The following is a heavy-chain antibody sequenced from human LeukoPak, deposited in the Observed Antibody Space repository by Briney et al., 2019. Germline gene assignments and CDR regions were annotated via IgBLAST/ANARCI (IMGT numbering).Heavy chain of an antibody. J-gene: IGHJ5*02. CDR3: ARATLIGVLLYLGWFDP. CDR2: INHSGST. CDR1: GGSFSGYY. V-gene: IGHV4-34*01. D-gene: IGHD3-10*01. Sequence: SETLSLTCAVYGGSFSGYYWSWIRQPPGKGLEWIGEINHSGSTNYNPSLKSRVTISVDTSKNQFSLKLSSVTAADTAVYYCARATLIGVLLYLGWFDPWGQGTLVTVSS.